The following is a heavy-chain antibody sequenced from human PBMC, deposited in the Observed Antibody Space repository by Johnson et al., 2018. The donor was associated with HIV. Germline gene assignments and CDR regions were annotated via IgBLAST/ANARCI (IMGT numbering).Heavy chain of an antibody. CDR1: GFTFSDYY. CDR3: AKGRLGVAFYI. CDR2: ISYDGSNK. Sequence: QMQLVESGGGLVKPGGSLRLSCVASGFTFSDYYMSWIRQAPGKGLEWVAVISYDGSNKYYADSVKGRFTLSRDNSKNTLYLQMNSLRAEDTAVYYCAKGRLGVAFYIWGQGTMVTVSS. D-gene: IGHD3-16*01. J-gene: IGHJ3*02. V-gene: IGHV3-30*18.